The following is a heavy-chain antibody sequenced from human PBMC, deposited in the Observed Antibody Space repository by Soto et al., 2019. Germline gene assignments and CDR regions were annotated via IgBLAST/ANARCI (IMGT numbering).Heavy chain of an antibody. J-gene: IGHJ4*02. CDR1: GYTFTSYY. D-gene: IGHD3-10*01. Sequence: ASVKVSCKASGYTFTSYYMNWVRQAPGQGLEWLGIINPSGGYTTYAQMFLGRVTMTSDTTTSTVHIELGSLTSEATAVYYSTRDRGLWFGELLYFDYWGQGTLVTVSS. CDR2: INPSGGYT. CDR3: TRDRGLWFGELLYFDY. V-gene: IGHV1-46*01.